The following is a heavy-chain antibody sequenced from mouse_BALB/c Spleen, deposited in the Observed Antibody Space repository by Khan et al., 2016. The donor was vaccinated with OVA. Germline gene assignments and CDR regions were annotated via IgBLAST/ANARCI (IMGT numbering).Heavy chain of an antibody. D-gene: IGHD2-1*01. CDR2: ISSGSSTV. J-gene: IGHJ4*01. V-gene: IGHV5-17*02. CDR3: VRYYGKDDAMDY. CDR1: GFSFSSFG. Sequence: EVELVESGGGLVQPGGSRKLSCAASGFSFSSFGMHWVRQAPEKGLEWVAYISSGSSTVYYADTVKGRFTISRDNPKNTLFLQMTNLRSEDTAMYYCVRYYGKDDAMDYWGQGTSVTVSS.